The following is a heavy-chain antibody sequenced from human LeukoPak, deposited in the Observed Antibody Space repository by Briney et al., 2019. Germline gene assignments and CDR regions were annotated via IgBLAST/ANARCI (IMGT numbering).Heavy chain of an antibody. CDR2: INPSGGST. V-gene: IGHV1-46*01. D-gene: IGHD2-15*01. CDR1: GYTFTSYY. J-gene: IGHJ5*02. CDR3: AREEVVGGGWFDP. Sequence: ASVKVSCKASGYTFTSYYMHWVRQAPGQGLKWMGIINPSGGSTSYAQKFQGRVTMTRDMSTSTVYMELSSLRSEDTAVYYCAREEVVGGGWFDPWGQGTLVTVSS.